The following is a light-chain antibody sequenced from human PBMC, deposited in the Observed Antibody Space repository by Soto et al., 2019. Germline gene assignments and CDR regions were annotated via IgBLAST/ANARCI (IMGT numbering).Light chain of an antibody. CDR2: AAS. CDR3: LQDYDFPYT. V-gene: IGKV1-6*01. CDR1: QDIRVD. J-gene: IGKJ2*01. Sequence: GYRVIIPCLASQDIRVDVGWLQQRPGHAPNLLIYAASTLHTGVPSTFTGSGSGTDFTLTINDLQPEDVATYFCLQDYDFPYTFGQGTKVDIK.